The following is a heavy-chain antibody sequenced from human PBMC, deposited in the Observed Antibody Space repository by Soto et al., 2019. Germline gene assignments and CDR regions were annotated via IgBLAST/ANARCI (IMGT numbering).Heavy chain of an antibody. V-gene: IGHV3-30*18. CDR3: AKEMGSYASGTFSA. CDR1: GFTFSSYG. Sequence: GGSLRLSCAASGFTFSSYGMHWVRQAPGKGLEWVAVISYDGSNKYYADSVKGRCTISRDNSKNTLYLQMNSLRVEDTAVYYCAKEMGSYASGTFSAWGQGTLGT. D-gene: IGHD3-10*01. J-gene: IGHJ5*02. CDR2: ISYDGSNK.